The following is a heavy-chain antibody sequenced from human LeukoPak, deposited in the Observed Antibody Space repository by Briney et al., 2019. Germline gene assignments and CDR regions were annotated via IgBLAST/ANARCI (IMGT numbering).Heavy chain of an antibody. V-gene: IGHV4-59*01. J-gene: IGHJ6*03. CDR2: IYYSGST. CDR1: GGSISSYY. CDR3: ARGRFGIAAAGTGDSYYYYYMDV. Sequence: SETLSLTCTVSGGSISSYYWSWIRQPPGKGLEWIGYIYYSGSTNYNPSLKSRVTISVDTSKNQFSLKLSSVTAADTAVYYCARGRFGIAAAGTGDSYYYYYMDVWGKGTTVTVSS. D-gene: IGHD6-13*01.